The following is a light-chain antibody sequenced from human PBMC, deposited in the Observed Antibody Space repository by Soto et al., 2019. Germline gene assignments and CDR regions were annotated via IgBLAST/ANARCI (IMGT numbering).Light chain of an antibody. CDR2: YND. CDR3: ATWDDRLTAWV. CDR1: NSNIGSNA. J-gene: IGLJ3*02. Sequence: QSVLTQSPSVSGAPRQSVNISCSGNNSNIGSNAVHWYQQLPGKAPKLLMYYNDMLPPGVSDRFSGSKSGTSASLAISGLQSEDEGDYYCATWDDRLTAWVFGGGTKVTVL. V-gene: IGLV1-36*01.